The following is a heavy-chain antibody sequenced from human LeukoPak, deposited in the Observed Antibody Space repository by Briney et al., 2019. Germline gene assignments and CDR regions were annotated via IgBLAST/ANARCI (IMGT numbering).Heavy chain of an antibody. Sequence: ASVKVSCKASGYTFTGYYMHWVRQAPGQGLEWMGWIDPNSGGTNYAQKFQGRVTMTRDTSISTAYMELSRLRSDDTAVYYCARESAASIAARLLDYWGQGTLVTVSS. CDR2: IDPNSGGT. CDR1: GYTFTGYY. J-gene: IGHJ4*02. D-gene: IGHD6-6*01. V-gene: IGHV1-2*02. CDR3: ARESAASIAARLLDY.